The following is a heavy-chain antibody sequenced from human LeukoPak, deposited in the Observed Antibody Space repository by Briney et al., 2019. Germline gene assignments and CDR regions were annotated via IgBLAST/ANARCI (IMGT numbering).Heavy chain of an antibody. CDR1: GFTFSSYG. Sequence: QPGGSLRLSCAASGFTFSSYGMHWVRQAPGKGLEWVAFIRYDGSNKYYADSVKGRFTISRDNSKNTLYLQMDSLRAEDTAVYYCAKDPYYYGSGSYGDYWGQGTLVTVSS. V-gene: IGHV3-30*02. J-gene: IGHJ4*02. D-gene: IGHD3-10*01. CDR3: AKDPYYYGSGSYGDY. CDR2: IRYDGSNK.